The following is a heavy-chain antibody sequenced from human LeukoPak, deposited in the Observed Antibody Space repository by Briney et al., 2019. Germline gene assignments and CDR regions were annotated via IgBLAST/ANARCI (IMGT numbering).Heavy chain of an antibody. CDR3: ARGDDFHYYYYMDV. D-gene: IGHD3-3*01. CDR1: GFTFSTYN. Sequence: GGSLRLSCAASGFTFSTYNMNWVRQAPGKGLEWVSYISYGSNYMYYTDSVKGRFTVSRDNAKNSLYLQMNSLRADDTAVYYCARGDDFHYYYYMDVWGKGTTVTVSS. V-gene: IGHV3-21*01. J-gene: IGHJ6*03. CDR2: ISYGSNYM.